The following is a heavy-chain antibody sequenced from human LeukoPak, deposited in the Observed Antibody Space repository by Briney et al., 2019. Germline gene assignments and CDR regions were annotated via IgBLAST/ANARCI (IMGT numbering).Heavy chain of an antibody. Sequence: SETLSLTCAVYGGSFSGYYWSWIRQPPGKGLEWIGEINHSGSTNYNPSLKSRVTISVDTSKNQFSLKLSSVTAADTAVYYCARGPRYNWNRRGAFDIWGQGTMVTVSS. V-gene: IGHV4-34*01. D-gene: IGHD1-20*01. J-gene: IGHJ3*02. CDR2: INHSGST. CDR3: ARGPRYNWNRRGAFDI. CDR1: GGSFSGYY.